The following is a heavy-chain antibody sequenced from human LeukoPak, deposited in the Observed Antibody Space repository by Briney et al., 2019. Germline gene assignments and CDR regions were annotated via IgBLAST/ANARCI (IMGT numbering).Heavy chain of an antibody. V-gene: IGHV3-23*01. CDR3: AKCPVRTYCSGGSCQTYYFDY. D-gene: IGHD2-15*01. Sequence: GGSLRLSCAASGFTFSSYAMSWVRQAPGNGLGWVSAISGSGGSTYYADSVKGRFTISRDNSKNTLYLQMNSLRAEDTAVYYCAKCPVRTYCSGGSCQTYYFDYWGQGTLVTVSS. J-gene: IGHJ4*02. CDR1: GFTFSSYA. CDR2: ISGSGGST.